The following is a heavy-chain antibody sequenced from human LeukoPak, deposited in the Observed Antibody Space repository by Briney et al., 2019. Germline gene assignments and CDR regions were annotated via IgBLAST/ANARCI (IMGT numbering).Heavy chain of an antibody. Sequence: GGSLRLSCAASGFTFSSYAMSWVRQVPGKGLEWVSAISGSGGSTYYADSVKGRFTISRDNSKNTLYLQMNSLRAEDTAVYYCAKAAESYDSSGYQTPFDYWGQGTLDTVSS. CDR1: GFTFSSYA. CDR3: AKAAESYDSSGYQTPFDY. V-gene: IGHV3-23*01. J-gene: IGHJ4*02. CDR2: ISGSGGST. D-gene: IGHD3-22*01.